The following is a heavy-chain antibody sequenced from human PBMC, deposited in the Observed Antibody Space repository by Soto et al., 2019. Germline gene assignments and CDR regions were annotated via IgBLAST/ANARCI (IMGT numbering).Heavy chain of an antibody. Sequence: GGSLRLSCAASGFTFSSYAMSWVRQAPGKGLEWVSAISGSGGSTYYADSVKGRFTTSRDNSRNTLYLQMNSLRAEDTAVYYCAKGPDYGDLDYWGQGTLVTVSS. V-gene: IGHV3-23*01. CDR1: GFTFSSYA. J-gene: IGHJ4*02. CDR3: AKGPDYGDLDY. CDR2: ISGSGGST. D-gene: IGHD4-17*01.